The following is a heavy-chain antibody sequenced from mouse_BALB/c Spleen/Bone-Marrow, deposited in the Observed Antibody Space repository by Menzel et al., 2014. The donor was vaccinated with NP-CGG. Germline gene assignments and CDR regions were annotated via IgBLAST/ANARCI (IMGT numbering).Heavy chain of an antibody. CDR1: GFTFTDYY. D-gene: IGHD2-5*01. CDR2: FRNKPTGYTT. V-gene: IGHV7-3*02. CDR3: ARDINSNYNWYCYV. Sequence: EVMLVESGGGLEQPGGSLRLSCATSGFTFTDYYMSWVRQLPGKAFERLGFFRNKPTGYTTEYSEFVKGRFTVSRDNSQSILYLQMNTLRTEDSATYYCARDINSNYNWYCYVWGAGTTVTVSS. J-gene: IGHJ1*01.